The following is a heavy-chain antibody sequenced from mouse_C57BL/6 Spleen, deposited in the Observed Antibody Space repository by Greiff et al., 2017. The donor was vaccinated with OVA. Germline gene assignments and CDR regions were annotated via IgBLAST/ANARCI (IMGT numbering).Heavy chain of an antibody. CDR3: ARDQDGSFDY. J-gene: IGHJ2*01. V-gene: IGHV5-4*01. CDR1: GFTFSSYA. D-gene: IGHD2-3*01. Sequence: EVQLVESGGGLVKPGGSLTLSCAASGFTFSSYAMSWVRQTPDKRLEWVATISDGGSYTYYPDNVKGRVTISRDNAKNNLYLQMSQLKSEDTAMYYCARDQDGSFDYWGQGTTLTVSS. CDR2: ISDGGSYT.